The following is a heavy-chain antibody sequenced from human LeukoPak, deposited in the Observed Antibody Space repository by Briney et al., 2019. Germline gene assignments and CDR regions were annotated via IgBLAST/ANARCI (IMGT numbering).Heavy chain of an antibody. CDR2: IIPIFGTA. CDR1: GGTFSSYA. Sequence: SVKVSCKASGGTFSSYAISWVRQAPGQGLEWMGGIIPIFGTANYAQKFQGRVTITADKSTSTAYMELSSLGSEDTAVYYCARAGQGGQIVVVPAAIIWFDPWGQGTLVTVSS. D-gene: IGHD2-2*01. J-gene: IGHJ5*02. CDR3: ARAGQGGQIVVVPAAIIWFDP. V-gene: IGHV1-69*06.